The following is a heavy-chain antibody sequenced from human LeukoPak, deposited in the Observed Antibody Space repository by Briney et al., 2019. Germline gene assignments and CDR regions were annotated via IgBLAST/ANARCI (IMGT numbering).Heavy chain of an antibody. V-gene: IGHV4-4*07. CDR3: ARAAFVYDSARNRHYYFDY. CDR2: IYSSGST. D-gene: IGHD3-22*01. J-gene: IGHJ4*02. Sequence: SETLSLTCTVSGGSFSTYYWSWIRQPAGKGLEWIGRIYSSGSTNYNPSLKSRVTMSVDTSENQFSLNLSSVTAADTAVYLCARAAFVYDSARNRHYYFDYWGQGTLVTVSS. CDR1: GGSFSTYY.